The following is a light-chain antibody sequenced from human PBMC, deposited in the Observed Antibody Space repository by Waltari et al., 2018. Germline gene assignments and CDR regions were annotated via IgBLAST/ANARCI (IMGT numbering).Light chain of an antibody. Sequence: QSALTQPDSVSGSPGQSITLSCTGSSSDAGRYNFVPWYQQHQGKAPKVMIFDVTDRPSGLSVRFSCSKSRNKAYLPIAGLQHEDEADYYCSSHTTSNTLVFGGGTRVTV. CDR2: DVT. V-gene: IGLV2-14*03. J-gene: IGLJ2*01. CDR1: SSDAGRYNF. CDR3: SSHTTSNTLV.